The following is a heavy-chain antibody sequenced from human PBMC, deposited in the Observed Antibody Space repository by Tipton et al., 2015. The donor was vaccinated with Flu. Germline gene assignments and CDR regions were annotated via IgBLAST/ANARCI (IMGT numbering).Heavy chain of an antibody. Sequence: QVQLVQSGAEVKKPGASVRVSCKASGYTFASYFIHWVRQAPGQGLEWVGLIKPGGGSTRYAQTFQGRVTMTSDTSTNTVYMELTSLRSEDTAVYYCARDFDTTVIMNWIDPWGQGTLVTVSS. CDR3: ARDFDTTVIMNWIDP. CDR2: IKPGGGST. J-gene: IGHJ5*02. D-gene: IGHD4-17*01. CDR1: GYTFASYF. V-gene: IGHV1-46*01.